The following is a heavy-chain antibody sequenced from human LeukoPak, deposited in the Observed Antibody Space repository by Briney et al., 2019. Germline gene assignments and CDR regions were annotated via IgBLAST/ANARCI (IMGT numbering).Heavy chain of an antibody. D-gene: IGHD2-2*01. CDR3: ARDWSVIVVVPAASKIGWFDP. CDR1: GGSFSGYY. Sequence: SETLSLTCAVYGGSFSGYYWSWIRQPPGKGLEWIGEINHSGGTNYNPSLKSRVTISVDTSKNQFSLKLSSVTAADTAVYYCARDWSVIVVVPAASKIGWFDPWGQGTLVTVSS. J-gene: IGHJ5*02. CDR2: INHSGGT. V-gene: IGHV4-34*01.